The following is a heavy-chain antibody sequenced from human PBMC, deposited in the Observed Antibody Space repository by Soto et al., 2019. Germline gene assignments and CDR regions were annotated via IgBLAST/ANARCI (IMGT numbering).Heavy chain of an antibody. V-gene: IGHV1-2*04. Sequence: ASVKVSCKASGYTFTGYYMHWVRQAPGQGLEWMGWINPNSGGTNYAQKFQGWVTMTRDTSISTAYMELSRLRSDDTAVYYCARGRIRSAPGLDPWGKGTLVTVSS. D-gene: IGHD3-3*01. CDR3: ARGRIRSAPGLDP. CDR1: GYTFTGYY. J-gene: IGHJ5*02. CDR2: INPNSGGT.